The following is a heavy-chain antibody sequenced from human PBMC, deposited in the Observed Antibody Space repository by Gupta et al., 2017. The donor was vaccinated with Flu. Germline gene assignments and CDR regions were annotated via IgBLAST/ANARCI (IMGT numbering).Heavy chain of an antibody. CDR1: GFTFRSSW. Sequence: EEQLVESGGGLVQPGGSLRLSCVVPGFTFRSSWMDWGRQAPGKGLEWVANIAADDSVKNYADSVKGRFTISRDDAKNSLYLQMNSLRAEDTAVYYCARNRGWQQFDYWGQGALVTVSS. V-gene: IGHV3-7*01. J-gene: IGHJ4*02. D-gene: IGHD5-24*01. CDR2: IAADDSVK. CDR3: ARNRGWQQFDY.